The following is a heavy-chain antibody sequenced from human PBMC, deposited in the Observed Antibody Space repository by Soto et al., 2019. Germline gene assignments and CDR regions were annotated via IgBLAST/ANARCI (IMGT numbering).Heavy chain of an antibody. CDR3: AKNGDFWSWGMDV. J-gene: IGHJ6*02. CDR1: GFTFNTYA. Sequence: HPGGSLRLSCAASGFTFNTYAMTWVRQAPGKGLEWVSPISESGDGTYYADSVKGRFTISRDNSQRTLNLQMNSLRAEDTAVYYCAKNGDFWSWGMDVWGQGTTVTVSS. D-gene: IGHD3-3*01. CDR2: ISESGDGT. V-gene: IGHV3-23*01.